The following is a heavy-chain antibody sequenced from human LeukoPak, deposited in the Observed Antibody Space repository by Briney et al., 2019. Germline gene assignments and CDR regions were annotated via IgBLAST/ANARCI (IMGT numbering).Heavy chain of an antibody. CDR1: GYTFTSYD. CDR2: MNPNSGNT. CDR3: ARQTSGDFWSGYYGYYFDY. D-gene: IGHD3-3*01. J-gene: IGHJ4*02. Sequence: ASVTVSCKASGYTFTSYDINWVRQAPGQGLEWMGWMNPNSGNTGYAQKFQGRVTMTRNTSISTAYMELSSLRSEDTAVYYCARQTSGDFWSGYYGYYFDYWGQGTLVTVSS. V-gene: IGHV1-8*01.